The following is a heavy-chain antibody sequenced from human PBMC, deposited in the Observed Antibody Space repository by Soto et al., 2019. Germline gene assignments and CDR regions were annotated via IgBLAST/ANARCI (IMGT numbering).Heavy chain of an antibody. D-gene: IGHD1-1*01. CDR2: ISSSSSYI. CDR3: ARGVTTGCYYYYMDV. CDR1: GFTFSSYS. J-gene: IGHJ6*03. Sequence: EVQLVESGGGLVKPGGSLRLSCAASGFTFSSYSMNWVRQAPGKGLEWVSSISSSSSYIYYADSVKGRFTISRDNAKNSLYLQMNSLRAEDTAVYYCARGVTTGCYYYYMDVWGKGTTVTVSS. V-gene: IGHV3-21*01.